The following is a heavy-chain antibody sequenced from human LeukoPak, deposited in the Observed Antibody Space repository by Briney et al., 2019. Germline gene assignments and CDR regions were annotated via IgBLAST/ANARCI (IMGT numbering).Heavy chain of an antibody. CDR3: ARGMAAGVPYFDY. Sequence: ASVKVSCKASGYTFTGYYMHWVRQAPGQGLEWMGWINPNSGGTNYAQKFQGRVTMTRDTSISTAYMEPSRLRSDDTAVYYCARGMAAGVPYFDYWGQGTLVTVSS. V-gene: IGHV1-2*02. D-gene: IGHD6-13*01. J-gene: IGHJ4*02. CDR1: GYTFTGYY. CDR2: INPNSGGT.